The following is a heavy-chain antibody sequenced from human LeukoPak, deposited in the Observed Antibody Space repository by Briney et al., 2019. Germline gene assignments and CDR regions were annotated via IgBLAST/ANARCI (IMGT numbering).Heavy chain of an antibody. D-gene: IGHD7-27*01. Sequence: PGGSLRLSCAASGFTFNNYGMHWVRQAPGKGLEWVAVISYDGSNKYYADSVKGRFTISRDNSKNTLYLQMNSLRAEDTAVYYCANLPQLGLDFDYWGQGTLVTVSS. J-gene: IGHJ4*02. V-gene: IGHV3-30*18. CDR3: ANLPQLGLDFDY. CDR1: GFTFNNYG. CDR2: ISYDGSNK.